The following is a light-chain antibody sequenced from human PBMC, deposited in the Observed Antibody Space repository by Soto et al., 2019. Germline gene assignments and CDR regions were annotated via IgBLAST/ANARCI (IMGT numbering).Light chain of an antibody. CDR2: DAP. CDR3: QQVNYYPVP. CDR1: QGISSY. V-gene: IGKV1D-13*01. Sequence: AIRMTQYPSSVSAYPGDRVTITCRASQGISSYLAWYQQKPGKAPELLIYDAPSLESGVPSRFSGSGSGTDLTLPISILQPEVFTAYCYQQVNYYPVPFGQGTKVDIK. J-gene: IGKJ1*01.